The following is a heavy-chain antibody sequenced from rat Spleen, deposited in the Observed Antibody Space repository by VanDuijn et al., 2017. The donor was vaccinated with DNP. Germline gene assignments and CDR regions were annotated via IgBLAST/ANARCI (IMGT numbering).Heavy chain of an antibody. CDR1: GFTFSNYD. V-gene: IGHV5-19*01. CDR3: AKDYHFYAMDA. CDR2: ISPSGGST. Sequence: EVQLVESGGGLVQPGRSLKLSCAASGFTFSNYDMAWIRQAPTKGLEWVASISPSGGSTSYSDSVKGRFSISRDNAENTVYLQMNSLRSEDTATYYCAKDYHFYAMDAWGQGTSVTVSS. J-gene: IGHJ4*01.